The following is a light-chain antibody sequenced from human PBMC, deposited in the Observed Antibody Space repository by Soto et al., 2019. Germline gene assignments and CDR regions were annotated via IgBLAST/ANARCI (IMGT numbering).Light chain of an antibody. Sequence: QSVVTQEPSLTVSPGGTVTLTCASSTGPVTSGFYPHWVQQKPGQAPRTLINSTTNKNSWTPARYSSSLLGGKAALTLSGVHPEDEADYYCLLYYGGSYVFGAGTKLTVL. V-gene: IGLV7-43*01. CDR1: TGPVTSGFY. J-gene: IGLJ1*01. CDR3: LLYYGGSYV. CDR2: STT.